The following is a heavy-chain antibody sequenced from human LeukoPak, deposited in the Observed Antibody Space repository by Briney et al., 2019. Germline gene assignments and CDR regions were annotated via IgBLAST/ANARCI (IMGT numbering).Heavy chain of an antibody. CDR3: AKDHPRRETTADFDY. V-gene: IGHV3-21*04. CDR1: GFTFSSYS. J-gene: IGHJ4*02. Sequence: PGGSLRLSCAASGFTFSSYSMNWVRQAPGKGLEWVSSISSSSSYIYYADSVKGRFTISRDNAKNSLYLQMNSLRAEDTAVYYCAKDHPRRETTADFDYWGQGTLVTVSS. CDR2: ISSSSSYI. D-gene: IGHD4-17*01.